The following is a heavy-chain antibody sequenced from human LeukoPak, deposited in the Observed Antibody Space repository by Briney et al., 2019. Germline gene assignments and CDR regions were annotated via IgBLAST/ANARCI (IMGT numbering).Heavy chain of an antibody. Sequence: PGGSLRLSCSASGFTFSSYAMHWVRQAPGKGLEYVSPITSKGGSTYYADSVKGRFTISRDNSKNTLYLQMNSLRAEDTAVYYCAKDTPNYYDSGSYPLDVWGQGTTVTVSS. V-gene: IGHV3-64*04. CDR1: GFTFSSYA. CDR2: ITSKGGST. D-gene: IGHD3-10*01. CDR3: AKDTPNYYDSGSYPLDV. J-gene: IGHJ6*02.